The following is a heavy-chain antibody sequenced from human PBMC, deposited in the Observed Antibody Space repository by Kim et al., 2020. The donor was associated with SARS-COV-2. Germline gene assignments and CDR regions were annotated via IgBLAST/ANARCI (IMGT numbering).Heavy chain of an antibody. V-gene: IGHV5-10-1*01. CDR3: ARRPMAADTLLYFDY. Sequence: FQGHVTISADKSISTAYLQWSSLKAADTAMYYCARRPMAADTLLYFDYWGQGTLVTVSS. J-gene: IGHJ4*02. D-gene: IGHD6-13*01.